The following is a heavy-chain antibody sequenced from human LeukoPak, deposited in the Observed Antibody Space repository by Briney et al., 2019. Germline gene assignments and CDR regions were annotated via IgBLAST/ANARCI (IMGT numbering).Heavy chain of an antibody. Sequence: ASVKVFCKASGYTFTGYYMHWVRQAPGQGLEWMGWINPNSGGTNYAQKFQGRVTMTRDTSISTAYMELSRLRSDDTAVYYCARSDGSYGSDAFDIWGQGTMVTVSS. CDR2: INPNSGGT. D-gene: IGHD1-26*01. CDR1: GYTFTGYY. J-gene: IGHJ3*02. CDR3: ARSDGSYGSDAFDI. V-gene: IGHV1-2*02.